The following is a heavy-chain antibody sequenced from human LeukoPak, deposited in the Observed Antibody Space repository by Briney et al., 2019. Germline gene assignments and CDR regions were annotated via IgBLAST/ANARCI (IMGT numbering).Heavy chain of an antibody. CDR2: IYYSGST. J-gene: IGHJ4*02. CDR1: GGSISSYY. V-gene: IGHV4-59*01. D-gene: IGHD3-10*01. CDR3: ARDDMVRGVNY. Sequence: PSETLSLTCTVSGGSISSYYWNWIRQPPGKGLEWIGYIYYSGSTNYNPSLKSRVTISLDTSKNQFSLKLSSVTAADTAVYYCARDDMVRGVNYWGQGTLVTVSS.